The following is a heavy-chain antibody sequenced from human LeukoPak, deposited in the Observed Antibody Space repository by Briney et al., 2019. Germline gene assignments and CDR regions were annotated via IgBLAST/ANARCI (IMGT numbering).Heavy chain of an antibody. CDR2: IYYSGST. CDR1: GGAFSSGGYY. J-gene: IGHJ3*02. CDR3: ARPNYDSSGHDAFDI. D-gene: IGHD3-22*01. V-gene: IGHV4-31*03. Sequence: SETLSLTCTVSGGAFSSGGYYWSWIRQHPGKGLEWIGYIYYSGSTYYNPSLKSRVTISVDTSKNQFSLKLSSVTAADTAVYYCARPNYDSSGHDAFDIWGQGTMVTVSS.